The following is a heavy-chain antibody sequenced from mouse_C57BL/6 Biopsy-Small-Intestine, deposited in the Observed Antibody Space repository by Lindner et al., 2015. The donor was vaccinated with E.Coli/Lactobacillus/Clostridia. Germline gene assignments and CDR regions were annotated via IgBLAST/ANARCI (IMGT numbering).Heavy chain of an antibody. CDR3: ARSLYDYFDY. Sequence: VQLQESGAELVRPGTSVKMSCKASGYTFTNYWIGWAKQRPGHGLEWIGDIYPGGGYTNYNEKFKGKATLTADKSSSTAYMQFSSLTSEDSAIHYCARSLYDYFDYWGQGTTLTVSS. CDR2: IYPGGGYT. J-gene: IGHJ2*01. D-gene: IGHD2-3*01. CDR1: GYTFTNYW. V-gene: IGHV1-63*01.